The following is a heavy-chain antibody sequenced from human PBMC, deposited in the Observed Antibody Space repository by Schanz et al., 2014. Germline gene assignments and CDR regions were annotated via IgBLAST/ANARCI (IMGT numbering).Heavy chain of an antibody. J-gene: IGHJ4*02. CDR3: AASSGWHPSTDY. CDR2: IGTSGGT. Sequence: EVQLLESGGGLVQPGGSLKLSCAASGLIFSNYVMSWVRQAPGKGLEWVSTIGTSGGTNYAESVKGRFTISRDNSKNTLYLQMNSLRAEDTAVYYCAASSGWHPSTDYWGQGTLVTVSS. D-gene: IGHD6-19*01. V-gene: IGHV3-23*01. CDR1: GLIFSNYV.